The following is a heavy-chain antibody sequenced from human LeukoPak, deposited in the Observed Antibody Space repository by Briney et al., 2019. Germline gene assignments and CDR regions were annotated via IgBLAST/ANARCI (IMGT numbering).Heavy chain of an antibody. CDR3: ARDRGYNWNAFDI. CDR2: IYYSGST. V-gene: IGHV4-59*01. J-gene: IGHJ3*02. CDR1: GGSISSYY. Sequence: KSSETLSLTRTVSGGSISSYYWSWIRQPPGKGLEWIGYIYYSGSTNYNPSLKSRVTISVDTSKNQFSLKLSSVTAADTAVYYCARDRGYNWNAFDIWGQGTMVTVSS. D-gene: IGHD1-1*01.